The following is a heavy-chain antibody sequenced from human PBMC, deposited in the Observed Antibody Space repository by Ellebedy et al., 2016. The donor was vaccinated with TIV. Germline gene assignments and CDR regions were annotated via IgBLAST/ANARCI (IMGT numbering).Heavy chain of an antibody. CDR2: INPTSGST. J-gene: IGHJ3*02. D-gene: IGHD2-15*01. V-gene: IGHV1-46*04. Sequence: AASVKVSCKASGYTFSNYFVHWVRQAPGQGLEWMGIINPTSGSTTYAQKLQGRLTMTRDTSTSTVYMELSSLRSEDTAVYYCARDKGIVVVVAAAPDAFDIWGQGTMVTVSS. CDR3: ARDKGIVVVVAAAPDAFDI. CDR1: GYTFSNYF.